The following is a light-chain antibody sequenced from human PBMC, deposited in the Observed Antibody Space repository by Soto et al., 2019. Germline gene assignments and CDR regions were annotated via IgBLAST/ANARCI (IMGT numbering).Light chain of an antibody. J-gene: IGLJ1*01. Sequence: QSVLTQPPSVSAAPGQKVTISCSGSNSNIGNSYVYWYQQFPGAAPKLMIYDVSDRPSGISNRFSASKSGNTASLTISGLQAEDEADYYCCSYRSSSTPWVFGTGTKVTVL. V-gene: IGLV2-14*01. CDR3: CSYRSSSTPWV. CDR1: NSNIGNSY. CDR2: DVS.